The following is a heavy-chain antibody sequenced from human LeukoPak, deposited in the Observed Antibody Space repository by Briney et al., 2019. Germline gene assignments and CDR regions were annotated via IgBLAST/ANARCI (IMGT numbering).Heavy chain of an antibody. V-gene: IGHV3-48*03. CDR1: GFTFSSYE. J-gene: IGHJ4*02. Sequence: GGSLRLSRAASGFTFSSYEMNWVRQAPGKGLEWVSYISSSGSTISYADSVKGRFTISRDNAKNSLYLQMNSLRAEDTAVYYCARKVAATTDFDFWGQGTLVTVSS. CDR2: ISSSGSTI. D-gene: IGHD6-19*01. CDR3: ARKVAATTDFDF.